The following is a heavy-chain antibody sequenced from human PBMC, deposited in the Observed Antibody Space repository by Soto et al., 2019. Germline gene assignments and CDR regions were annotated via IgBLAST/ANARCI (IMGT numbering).Heavy chain of an antibody. CDR1: GGAISSGGYY. D-gene: IGHD3-22*01. J-gene: IGHJ4*02. CDR2: IYYTGSA. Sequence: PSETLSLTCTVSGGAISSGGYYWSWIRQHPGKGLEWIGYIYYTGSAYYNPSLKSRLTMSVDTSKNQFSLKLSSVTAEDTAVYYCAREAYYYDSSGYFSKYFDSWGQGTLVTVSS. V-gene: IGHV4-31*03. CDR3: AREAYYYDSSGYFSKYFDS.